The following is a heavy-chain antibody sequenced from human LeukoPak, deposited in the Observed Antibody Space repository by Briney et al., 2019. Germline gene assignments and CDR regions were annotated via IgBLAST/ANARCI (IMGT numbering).Heavy chain of an antibody. CDR3: ARDMYSSGWPYYYYYYMDV. V-gene: IGHV4-4*07. Sequence: SETLSLTCTVSGYSISSGYYWSWIRQPAGKGLEWIGRIYTSGSTNYNPSLKSRVTMSVDTSKNQFSLKLSSVTAADTAVYYCARDMYSSGWPYYYYYYMDVWGKGTTVTISS. CDR1: GYSISSGYY. J-gene: IGHJ6*03. D-gene: IGHD6-19*01. CDR2: IYTSGST.